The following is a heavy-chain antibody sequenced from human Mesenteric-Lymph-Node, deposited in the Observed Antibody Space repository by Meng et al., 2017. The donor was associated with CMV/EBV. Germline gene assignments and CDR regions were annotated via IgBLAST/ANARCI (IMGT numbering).Heavy chain of an antibody. V-gene: IGHV3-66*01. Sequence: EVHLGESGGGLVQPGGSLRLSCAASGFNVRDKYMSWVRQAPGKGLEWVCIIYRGDNTYYIDSVKDRFTVSRDNSKNTMYLQMNSPRVEDTAVYYCTGDSVSNPNLDYWGQGTLVTVSS. CDR3: TGDSVSNPNLDY. J-gene: IGHJ4*02. D-gene: IGHD3-10*01. CDR1: GFNVRDKY. CDR2: IYRGDNT.